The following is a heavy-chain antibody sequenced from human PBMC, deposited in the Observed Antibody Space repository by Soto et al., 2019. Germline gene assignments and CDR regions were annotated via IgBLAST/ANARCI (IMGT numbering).Heavy chain of an antibody. J-gene: IGHJ5*02. V-gene: IGHV4-31*03. Sequence: QVQLQESGPGLVKPSQTLSLTCTVSGGSISSGGYYWSWIRQHPGKGLEWIGYIYYSGSTYYNPSLKSRVTISVDPSKNQFSLKLSSVTAADTAVYYCAREGGSPKDYNWFDPWGQGTLVTVSS. D-gene: IGHD3-10*01. CDR2: IYYSGST. CDR3: AREGGSPKDYNWFDP. CDR1: GGSISSGGYY.